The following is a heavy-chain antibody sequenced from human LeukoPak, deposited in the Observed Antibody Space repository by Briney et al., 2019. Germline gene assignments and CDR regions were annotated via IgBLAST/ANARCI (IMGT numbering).Heavy chain of an antibody. CDR1: GGSISSYY. CDR3: ASLDTVTVNFDY. CDR2: IYYSGST. Sequence: SETLSLTCTVPGGSISSYYWSWIRQPPGKGLEWIGYIYYSGSTNYNPSLKSRVTISVDTSKNQFSLKLSSVTAADTAVYYCASLDTVTVNFDYWGQGTLVTVSS. J-gene: IGHJ4*02. D-gene: IGHD4-17*01. V-gene: IGHV4-59*01.